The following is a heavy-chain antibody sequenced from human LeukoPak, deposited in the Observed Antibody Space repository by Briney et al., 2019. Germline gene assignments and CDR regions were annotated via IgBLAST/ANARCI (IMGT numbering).Heavy chain of an antibody. CDR3: ARAGSSGKIDY. D-gene: IGHD6-19*01. Sequence: GGSLRPSCAASGFTFSSYWISWVRQAPGKGLEWVANIKQDGSEKYYVDSVKGRFTISRDNAKNSLYLQMNSLRAEDTAVYYCARAGSSGKIDYWGQGTLVTVSS. CDR1: GFTFSSYW. CDR2: IKQDGSEK. J-gene: IGHJ4*02. V-gene: IGHV3-7*01.